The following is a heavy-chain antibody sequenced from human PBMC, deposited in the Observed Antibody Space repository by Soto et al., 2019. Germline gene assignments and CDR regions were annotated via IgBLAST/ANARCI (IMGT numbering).Heavy chain of an antibody. CDR2: IFHSGSP. D-gene: IGHD4-17*01. CDR3: ARDLHDYGDWYFDL. CDR1: GGSISSGNDS. Sequence: QLRLQESGSGLVKPSQTLSLTCAVSGGSISSGNDSWSWIRQPPGKGLEWIGYIFHSGSPYYNPALKSRAPISVDRSKNQFSLRLSSVTAADTAVYYCARDLHDYGDWYFDLWGRGTLVTVSS. V-gene: IGHV4-30-2*01. J-gene: IGHJ2*01.